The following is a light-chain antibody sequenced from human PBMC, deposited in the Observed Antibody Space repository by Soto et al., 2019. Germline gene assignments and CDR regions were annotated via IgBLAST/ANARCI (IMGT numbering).Light chain of an antibody. J-gene: IGLJ3*02. V-gene: IGLV2-11*01. CDR2: DVS. Sequence: QSALTQPRSVSGSPGQSVTISCTGTSSDVGGYNYVSWYQQYPGKAPKLIIYDVSKRPSGVPDRFSGSKSGNTASLTISGPQAGDGADYFCCSYAGSYPLWVFGGGTKPPVL. CDR1: SSDVGGYNY. CDR3: CSYAGSYPLWV.